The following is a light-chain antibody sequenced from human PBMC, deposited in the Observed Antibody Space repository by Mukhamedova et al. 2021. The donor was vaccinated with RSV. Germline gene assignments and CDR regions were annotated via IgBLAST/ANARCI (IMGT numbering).Light chain of an antibody. V-gene: IGKV1-33*01. CDR2: DAS. Sequence: WYQRRVHGKAPRLLIHDASNLETGVPSRFSGSGSGTDFTFTISSLQPEDIATYYCQQYDRIPIIFGQGTRLETK. CDR3: QQYDRIPII. J-gene: IGKJ5*01.